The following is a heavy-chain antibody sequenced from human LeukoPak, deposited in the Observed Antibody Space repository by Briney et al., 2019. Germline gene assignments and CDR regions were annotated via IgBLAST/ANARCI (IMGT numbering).Heavy chain of an antibody. CDR3: ARVIAVAGTMGSGIKDDAFDI. CDR1: GGTFSSYA. J-gene: IGHJ3*02. Sequence: EASVKVSCKASGGTFSSYAISWVRQAPGQGLEWMGGIIPIFGTANYAQKFQGRVTITADKSTSTAYMELSSLRSEDTAVYYCARVIAVAGTMGSGIKDDAFDIWAKGQWSPSLQ. D-gene: IGHD6-19*01. CDR2: IIPIFGTA. V-gene: IGHV1-69*06.